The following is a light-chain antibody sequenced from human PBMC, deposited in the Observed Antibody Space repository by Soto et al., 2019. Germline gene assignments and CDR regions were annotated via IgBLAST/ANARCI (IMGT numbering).Light chain of an antibody. Sequence: IQITQSPSSLSSSVGDRVTITCRASQSISSYLNWYQQKPGKAPKLLIYDASSLERGVPSRFSGSGSGTDFTLTISGLEPEDFAVYYCQQYGSPPLTFGGGTKVDI. CDR3: QQYGSPPLT. CDR2: DAS. V-gene: IGKV1-39*01. J-gene: IGKJ4*01. CDR1: QSISSY.